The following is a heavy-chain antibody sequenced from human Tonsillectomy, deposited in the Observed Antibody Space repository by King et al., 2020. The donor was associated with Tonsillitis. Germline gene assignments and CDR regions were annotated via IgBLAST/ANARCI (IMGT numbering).Heavy chain of an antibody. CDR2: IYNSGST. CDR3: ASHYYGSGSSDY. J-gene: IGHJ4*02. CDR1: GGSISSGGYY. D-gene: IGHD3-10*01. Sequence: VQLQESGPGLVKPSQTLSLTCSVSGGSISSGGYYWSWIRQHPGKGLEWIGYIYNSGSTYYNPSLKSRVTISVDTSKSQFSLKLTSVTAADTAVYFCASHYYGSGSSDYWGQGILVTVSS. V-gene: IGHV4-31*03.